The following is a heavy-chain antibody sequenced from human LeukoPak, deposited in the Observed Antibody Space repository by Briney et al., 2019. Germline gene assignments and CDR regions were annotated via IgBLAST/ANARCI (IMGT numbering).Heavy chain of an antibody. CDR3: ARDQGYDYVWGSNRYGY. CDR1: GFTFNSHA. Sequence: GALRLSCAASGFTFNSHAMSWVRQAPGKGLEWVSAISGGGGSTYYADFVKGRFTISRDNSKNTLSLQMNSLRVEDTAVYYCARDQGYDYVWGSNRYGYWGQGTLVTVSS. CDR2: ISGGGGST. J-gene: IGHJ4*02. V-gene: IGHV3-23*01. D-gene: IGHD3-16*02.